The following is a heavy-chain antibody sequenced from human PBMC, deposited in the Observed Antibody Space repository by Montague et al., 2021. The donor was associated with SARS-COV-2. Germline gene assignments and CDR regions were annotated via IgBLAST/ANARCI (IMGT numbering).Heavy chain of an antibody. J-gene: IGHJ6*04. CDR3: ARQPTRGITIFGVVTDYGMDV. CDR1: GGSISSSSYY. D-gene: IGHD3-3*01. Sequence: SETLSLTCTVSGGSISSSSYYWGWIRQPPGKGLEWIGYIYYSGSTYYSPSLKSRVTISVDTSKNQFSLKLSSVTAADTAVYYCARQPTRGITIFGVVTDYGMDVWGKGTTVTVSS. CDR2: IYYSGST. V-gene: IGHV4-39*01.